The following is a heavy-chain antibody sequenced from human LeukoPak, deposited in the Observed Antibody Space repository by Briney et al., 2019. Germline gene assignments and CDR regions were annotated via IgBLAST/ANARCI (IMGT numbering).Heavy chain of an antibody. J-gene: IGHJ3*02. D-gene: IGHD2-15*01. CDR2: IKPDGTEK. V-gene: IGHV3-7*01. CDR1: GFIFSHYW. CDR3: AREDMWAFDM. Sequence: GGSLRLSCAASGFIFSHYWMSCVRQAPGKGGEWVANIKPDGTEKYYVDSVKGRFTISRDNAKNSLYLLMDSLRAEDAAVYYCAREDMWAFDMWGQGTMVTVSS.